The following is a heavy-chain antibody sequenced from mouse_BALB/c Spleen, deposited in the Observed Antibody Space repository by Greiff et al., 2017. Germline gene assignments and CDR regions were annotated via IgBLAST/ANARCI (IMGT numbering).Heavy chain of an antibody. CDR3: TRDRGYGNYPFAY. V-gene: IGHV5-6-4*01. Sequence: EVMLVESGGGLVKPGGSLKLSCAASGFTFSSYTMSWVRQTPGKRLEWVATISSGGSYTYYPDSVKGRFTISRDNAKNTLYLQMSSLKSEDTAMYYCTRDRGYGNYPFAYWGQGTLVTVSA. D-gene: IGHD2-10*02. J-gene: IGHJ3*01. CDR2: ISSGGSYT. CDR1: GFTFSSYT.